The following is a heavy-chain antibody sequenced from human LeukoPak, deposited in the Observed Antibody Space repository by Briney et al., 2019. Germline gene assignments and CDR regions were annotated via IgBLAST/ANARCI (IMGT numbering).Heavy chain of an antibody. CDR1: GGSISSYH. D-gene: IGHD5-12*01. V-gene: IGHV4-39*01. J-gene: IGHJ4*02. Sequence: SETLSLTCTVSGGSISSYHWSWIRQPPGKGLEWIGSIYYSGSTYYNPSLKSRVTISVDTSKNQFSLKLSSVTAADTAVYYCARHEGAGGYSDYWGQGTLVTVSS. CDR2: IYYSGST. CDR3: ARHEGAGGYSDY.